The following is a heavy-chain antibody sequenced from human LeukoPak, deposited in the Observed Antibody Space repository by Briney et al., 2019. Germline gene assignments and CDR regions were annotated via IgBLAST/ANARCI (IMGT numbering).Heavy chain of an antibody. D-gene: IGHD3-10*01. Sequence: GESLKISCKGSGYSFTSYWIGWVRQMPGKGLEWMGIIYPGDSDTRYSPSFQGQVTISADKSISTAYLQWSSLKASDTAMYYCARHLLLGGSGSYYLADYYGMDVWGQGTTVTVSS. CDR1: GYSFTSYW. V-gene: IGHV5-51*01. CDR3: ARHLLLGGSGSYYLADYYGMDV. J-gene: IGHJ6*02. CDR2: IYPGDSDT.